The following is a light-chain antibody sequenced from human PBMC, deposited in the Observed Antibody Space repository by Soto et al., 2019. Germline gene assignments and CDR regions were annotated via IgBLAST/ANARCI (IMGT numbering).Light chain of an antibody. CDR3: HQYAHSPLT. Sequence: EIVLTQSPGTLSLSPGESATLSCRASQSVTRNFLAWFQHKPGQAPRLLIYDVSNRATGIPDRFSASGSGTDFTLTVSRLEPEDFAVYYCHQYAHSPLTFGGGTKVDIK. V-gene: IGKV3-20*01. CDR1: QSVTRNF. CDR2: DVS. J-gene: IGKJ4*01.